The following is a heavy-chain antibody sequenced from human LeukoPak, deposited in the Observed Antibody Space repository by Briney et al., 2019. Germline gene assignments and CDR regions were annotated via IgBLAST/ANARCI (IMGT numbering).Heavy chain of an antibody. D-gene: IGHD3-16*01. Sequence: PGGSLRLSCAASGFTFSSYGMHWVRQAPGKGLEWVSAISGSGGSTYYADSVKGRFTISRDNSKNTLYLQMNSLRAEDTAVYYCAKDRLGLGHDFGYWGQGTLVTVSS. CDR3: AKDRLGLGHDFGY. V-gene: IGHV3-23*01. CDR2: ISGSGGST. J-gene: IGHJ4*02. CDR1: GFTFSSYG.